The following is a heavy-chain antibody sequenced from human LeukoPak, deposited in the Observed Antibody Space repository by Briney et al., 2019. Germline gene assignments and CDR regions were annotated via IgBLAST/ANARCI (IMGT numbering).Heavy chain of an antibody. CDR3: TRTLSY. CDR1: GFNFSSYW. V-gene: IGHV3-74*01. Sequence: GGSLRLSCAASGFNFSSYWMHWVRQPPGKRLVWVSRSSSDGSTTSYADSVKGRFTISRDNAKNTLYLQMNSLRAEDTAIYYCTRTLSYWGQGTLVTVSS. CDR2: SSSDGSTT. J-gene: IGHJ4*02.